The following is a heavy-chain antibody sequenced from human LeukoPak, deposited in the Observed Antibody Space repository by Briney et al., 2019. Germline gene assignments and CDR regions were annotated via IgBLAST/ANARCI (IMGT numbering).Heavy chain of an antibody. CDR2: IKQDGSEK. CDR3: AKGYRPMIVVVITPDAFDI. Sequence: GGSLRLSCAASGITFSSYWMRWVRQAPGKGLEGVANIKQDGSEKNYVDSVKGRFTISRDNAKNTLYLQMNSLRAEDTAVYYCAKGYRPMIVVVITPDAFDIWGQGTMVTVSS. J-gene: IGHJ3*02. CDR1: GITFSSYW. V-gene: IGHV3-7*03. D-gene: IGHD3-22*01.